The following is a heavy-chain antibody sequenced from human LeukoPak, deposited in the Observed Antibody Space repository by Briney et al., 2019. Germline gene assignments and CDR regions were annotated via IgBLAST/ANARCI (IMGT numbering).Heavy chain of an antibody. D-gene: IGHD1-26*01. CDR1: GFTFNNYA. V-gene: IGHV3-23*01. J-gene: IGHJ4*02. CDR2: IVGGSRST. CDR3: AEWDRWEPLQGGCDY. Sequence: GGSLRLSCAASGFTFNNYAMSWVRQVPGKGLEWVSGIVGGSRSTYYADSVKGRFTISRDNSKDTLYLQMNTLRAEDTAVYYCAEWDRWEPLQGGCDYWGQGTLVTVSS.